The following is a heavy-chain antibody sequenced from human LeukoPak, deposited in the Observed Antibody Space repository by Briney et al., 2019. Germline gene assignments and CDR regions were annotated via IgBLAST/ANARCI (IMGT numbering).Heavy chain of an antibody. Sequence: SETLSLTCTVSGASITSSYWSWIRQPPGKGLEWIGYVYHTGNTDYNPSLRSRVTISLDTSKNHFTLSLSSATAPDTAVYFCARHPFSNPFDFWGRGTLVTVPS. J-gene: IGHJ4*02. D-gene: IGHD2/OR15-2a*01. V-gene: IGHV4-59*08. CDR1: GASITSSY. CDR3: ARHPFSNPFDF. CDR2: VYHTGNT.